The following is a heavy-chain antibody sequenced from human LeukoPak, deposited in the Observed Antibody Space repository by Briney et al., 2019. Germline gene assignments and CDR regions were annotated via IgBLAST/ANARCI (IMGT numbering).Heavy chain of an antibody. Sequence: GGSLRLSCAASGFTFSSYEMNWVRQAPGKGLEWVSYISSGGTTIYYADSVSGRFTISRDNAKSSLYLQMNSLRAEDTAVYYCARSPYSGYDYFDYWGRGSLVTVSS. D-gene: IGHD5-12*01. J-gene: IGHJ4*02. V-gene: IGHV3-48*03. CDR1: GFTFSSYE. CDR3: ARSPYSGYDYFDY. CDR2: ISSGGTTI.